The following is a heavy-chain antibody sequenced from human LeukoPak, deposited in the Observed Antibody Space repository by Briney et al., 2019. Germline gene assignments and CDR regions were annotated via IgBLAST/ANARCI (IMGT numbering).Heavy chain of an antibody. J-gene: IGHJ6*03. Sequence: ASVKVSCKASGYTFTGYYMHWVRQAPGQGLEWMGWINPNSGGTNYAQKFQGRVTMTRDTSISTAYMELSRLRSDDTAVYYCASSAVTKDYYYYMDVWGKGTTVTISS. CDR1: GYTFTGYY. CDR2: INPNSGGT. D-gene: IGHD4-17*01. V-gene: IGHV1-2*02. CDR3: ASSAVTKDYYYYMDV.